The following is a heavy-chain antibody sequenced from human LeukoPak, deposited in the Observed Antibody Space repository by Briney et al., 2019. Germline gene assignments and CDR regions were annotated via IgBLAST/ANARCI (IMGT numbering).Heavy chain of an antibody. Sequence: PGGSLRLSCAASGFTFSAYYMSWIRQAPGKGLEWVSSISSSGSTAYYADSVERRFTISRDNAKNSLSLQMNSLRAEDTAVYYCARSMGLLWFGEANPAGYFDYWGEGTLVTVSS. CDR1: GFTFSAYY. CDR3: ARSMGLLWFGEANPAGYFDY. CDR2: ISSSGSTA. D-gene: IGHD3-10*01. V-gene: IGHV3-11*01. J-gene: IGHJ4*02.